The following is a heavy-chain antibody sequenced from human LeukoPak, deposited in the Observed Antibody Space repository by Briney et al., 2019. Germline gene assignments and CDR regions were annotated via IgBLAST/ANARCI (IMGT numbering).Heavy chain of an antibody. CDR3: ARDFIAAAGGCDY. D-gene: IGHD6-13*01. V-gene: IGHV1-2*02. CDR2: INPNSGGT. CDR1: GYTFTGQY. J-gene: IGHJ4*02. Sequence: ASVKVSCKASGYTFTGQYIHWVRQAPGQGLEWMGWINPNSGGTVYAQKFQGRVTMTRDTSTSTVYMELSSLRSEDTAVYYCARDFIAAAGGCDYWGQGTLVTVSS.